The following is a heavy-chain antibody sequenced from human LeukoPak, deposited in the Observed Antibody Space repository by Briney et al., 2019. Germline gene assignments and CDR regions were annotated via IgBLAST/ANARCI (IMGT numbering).Heavy chain of an antibody. V-gene: IGHV3-21*01. J-gene: IGHJ4*02. CDR2: ISSSSGYM. D-gene: IGHD1-26*01. Sequence: GGSLRLSCAASGFTFSSYSMSWVRQAPGKGLEWVSTISSSSGYMYYAGSVEGRFTISRDNAENSLFLQMNSLRVEDTAVYYCVRVPPGSGDLQRWGQGTLVTVSS. CDR3: VRVPPGSGDLQR. CDR1: GFTFSSYS.